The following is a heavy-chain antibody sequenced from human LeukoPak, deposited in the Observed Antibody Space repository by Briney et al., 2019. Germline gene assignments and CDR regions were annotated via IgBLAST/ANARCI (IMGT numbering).Heavy chain of an antibody. CDR2: IYYSGST. V-gene: IGHV4-38-2*01. D-gene: IGHD3-9*01. J-gene: IGHJ3*02. Sequence: PSETLSLTCVVSGNSISSNYWWSWIRQPPGKGLEWIGSIYYSGSTYYNPSLKSRVTISVDTSKNQFSLKLSSVTAADTAVYYCASRTNYDIFDAFDIWGQGTMVTVSS. CDR1: GNSISSNYW. CDR3: ASRTNYDIFDAFDI.